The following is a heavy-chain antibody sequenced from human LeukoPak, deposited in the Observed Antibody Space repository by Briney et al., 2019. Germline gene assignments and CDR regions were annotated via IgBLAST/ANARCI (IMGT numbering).Heavy chain of an antibody. CDR2: IKQDGTEK. Sequence: GGALRLSCAASGFSFTTYWMSWVRQAPGKGLEWVANIKQDGTEKYYVDSVKGRFTISRDNAKNSLYLQMNSLRAEDTAVYYCAKDDRIAAAAYYYMDVWGKGTTVTISS. J-gene: IGHJ6*03. D-gene: IGHD6-13*01. CDR3: AKDDRIAAAAYYYMDV. V-gene: IGHV3-7*01. CDR1: GFSFTTYW.